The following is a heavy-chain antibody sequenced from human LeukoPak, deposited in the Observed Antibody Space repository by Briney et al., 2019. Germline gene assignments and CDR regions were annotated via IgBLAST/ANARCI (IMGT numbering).Heavy chain of an antibody. D-gene: IGHD5-18*01. J-gene: IGHJ4*02. CDR2: INHSGST. Sequence: SETLSLTCAVYGGSFSGYYWSWIRQPPGKGLEWIGEINHSGSTNYNPSLKSRVTISVDTSKNQFSLKLSSVTAADTAMYYCARGTWIRAFGYWGQGTLVTVSS. CDR3: ARGTWIRAFGY. V-gene: IGHV4-34*01. CDR1: GGSFSGYY.